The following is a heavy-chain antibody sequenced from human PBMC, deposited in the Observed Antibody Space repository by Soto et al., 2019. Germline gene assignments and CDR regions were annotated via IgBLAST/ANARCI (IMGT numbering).Heavy chain of an antibody. D-gene: IGHD3-22*01. J-gene: IGHJ4*02. V-gene: IGHV4-59*01. CDR2: INYSGHT. CDR1: GGSIGSYY. CDR3: ARAPDSSGYYYYFDY. Sequence: QVQLQESGPGLVKPSETLSLTCTVSGGSIGSYYWSWIRQPPGKGLECIGYINYSGHTNYDPSLKSRVTLSVDPSTNQFSLKLSSVTAADTAVYFCARAPDSSGYYYYFDYWGQGTLVTVSS.